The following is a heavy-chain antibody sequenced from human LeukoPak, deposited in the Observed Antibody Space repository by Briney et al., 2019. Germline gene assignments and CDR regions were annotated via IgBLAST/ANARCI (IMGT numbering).Heavy chain of an antibody. D-gene: IGHD3-10*01. J-gene: IGHJ4*02. CDR2: IKQDGSEK. CDR1: GFTFSSYW. V-gene: IGHV3-7*01. CDR3: ARFLVGGWGHGELLYTFDY. Sequence: PGGSLRLSCAASGFTFSSYWMSWVRQAPGKGLEWVANIKQDGSEKYYVDSVKGRFTISRDNAKNSLYLQMNSLRAEDTAVYYCARFLVGGWGHGELLYTFDYWGQGTLVTVSS.